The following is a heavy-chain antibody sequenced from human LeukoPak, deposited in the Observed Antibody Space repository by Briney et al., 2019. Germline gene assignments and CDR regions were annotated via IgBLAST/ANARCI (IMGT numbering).Heavy chain of an antibody. CDR3: ARVSWFPGTSYYYMDV. V-gene: IGHV4-59*01. Sequence: PSETLSLTCTVSGGSISSYYWSWIRQPPGKGLEWIGYIYYSGTTNYNPSLKSRVTISVDTSKNQFSLKLTSVTAADTAVYYCARVSWFPGTSYYYMDVWGKGTTVTVSS. CDR1: GGSISSYY. CDR2: IYYSGTT. D-gene: IGHD1-1*01. J-gene: IGHJ6*03.